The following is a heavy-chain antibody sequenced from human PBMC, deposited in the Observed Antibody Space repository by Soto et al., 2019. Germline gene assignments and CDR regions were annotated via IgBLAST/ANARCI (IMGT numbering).Heavy chain of an antibody. V-gene: IGHV3-7*01. J-gene: IGHJ5*02. Sequence: GVSLRLSCAASGFTFSSYWMSWVRQAPGKGLEWVANIKQDGSEKYYVDSVKGRFTISRDNAKNSLYLQMNSLRAEDTAVYYCARDSPFDWTSNWFDPWGQGTLVTVSS. CDR2: IKQDGSEK. D-gene: IGHD3-9*01. CDR1: GFTFSSYW. CDR3: ARDSPFDWTSNWFDP.